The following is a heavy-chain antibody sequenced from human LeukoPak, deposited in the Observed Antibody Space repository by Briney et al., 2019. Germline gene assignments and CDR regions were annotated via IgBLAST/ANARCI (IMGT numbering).Heavy chain of an antibody. J-gene: IGHJ6*02. CDR3: ARQHYYYYGMDV. V-gene: IGHV4-59*08. CDR2: IYYSGST. CDR1: GGSISSYY. Sequence: PSETLSLTCTVSGGSISSYYWSWIRQPPGKGLEWIGYIYYSGSTNYNPSLKSRVTISVDTSKNQFSLKPSSVTAADTAVYYCARQHYYYYGMDVWGQGTTVTVSS.